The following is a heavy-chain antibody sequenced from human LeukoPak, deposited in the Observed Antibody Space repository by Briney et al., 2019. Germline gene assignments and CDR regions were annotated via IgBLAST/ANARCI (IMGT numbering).Heavy chain of an antibody. Sequence: SETLSLTCTVSGGSVRGSYWSWIRQPAGKGLEWIGRMFSSGSRDYNPSLKRRVTMSIETSKNQLSLKLTSVTAADTAIYYCARGTVGRGYFDFWGQGTLVIVS. D-gene: IGHD1-26*01. V-gene: IGHV4-4*07. CDR1: GGSVRGSY. J-gene: IGHJ4*02. CDR3: ARGTVGRGYFDF. CDR2: MFSSGSR.